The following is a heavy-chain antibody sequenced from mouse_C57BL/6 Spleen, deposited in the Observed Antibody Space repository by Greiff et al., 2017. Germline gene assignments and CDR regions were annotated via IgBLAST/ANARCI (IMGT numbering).Heavy chain of an antibody. J-gene: IGHJ2*01. D-gene: IGHD1-1*01. V-gene: IGHV1-69*01. Sequence: QVQLQQPGAELVMPGASVKLSCKASGYTFTSYWMHWVKQRPGQGLEWIGEIDPSDSYTNYNQKFKGKSTLTVDKSSSTAYMQLSSLTSEDSAVYYCARLIGLLLYFDYWGKGTTLTVAS. CDR1: GYTFTSYW. CDR3: ARLIGLLLYFDY. CDR2: IDPSDSYT.